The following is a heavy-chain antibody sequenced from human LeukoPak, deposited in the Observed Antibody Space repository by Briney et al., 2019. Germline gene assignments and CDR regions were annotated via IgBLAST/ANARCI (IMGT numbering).Heavy chain of an antibody. V-gene: IGHV3-7*01. Sequence: PGGSLRLSCAASGFTFRSYWMSWVRQAPGKGLEWVANVNQDETEKNYVDSVKGRFTISRDNAKNSLSLQMNSLRVEDTAVYYCARDVGYSTFDYWGQGTLVTVSS. CDR1: GFTFRSYW. CDR3: ARDVGYSTFDY. J-gene: IGHJ4*02. CDR2: VNQDETEK. D-gene: IGHD6-13*01.